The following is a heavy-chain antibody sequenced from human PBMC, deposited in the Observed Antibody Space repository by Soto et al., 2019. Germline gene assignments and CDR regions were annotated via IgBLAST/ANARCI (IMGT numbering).Heavy chain of an antibody. CDR1: GGTFSSYA. CDR2: IFPIFGTA. D-gene: IGHD3-10*01. J-gene: IGHJ5*02. V-gene: IGHV1-69*01. CDR3: ARDSPYYGSGGRWFDP. Sequence: QVQLVQSGAEVKKPGSSVKVSCKASGGTFSSYAISWVGQAPGQGLEWMGGIFPIFGTANYAQKFQGRVTITADQSTSTAYMELSSLRFEDTAVYYCARDSPYYGSGGRWFDPWGQGTLVTVSS.